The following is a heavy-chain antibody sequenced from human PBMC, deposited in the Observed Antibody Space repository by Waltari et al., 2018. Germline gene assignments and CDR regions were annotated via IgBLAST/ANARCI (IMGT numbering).Heavy chain of an antibody. CDR3: AKSGNAATTYVDY. J-gene: IGHJ4*02. CDR2: NGSDFDT. CDR1: GFTFSSYA. V-gene: IGHV3-23*01. Sequence: EVQLLQSGGGLTQPGGSLRLSCAASGFTFSSYALAWVRQAPGKGLEWVSANGSDFDTVNEDPVRGRFTISRDNSKNILYLQMNSLRTEDTAVYYCAKSGNAATTYVDYWGQGILVTVSS. D-gene: IGHD4-17*01.